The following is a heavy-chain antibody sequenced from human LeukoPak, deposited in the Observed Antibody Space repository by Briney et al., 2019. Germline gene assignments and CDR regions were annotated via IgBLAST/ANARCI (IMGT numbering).Heavy chain of an antibody. J-gene: IGHJ4*02. Sequence: GGSQRLSCAASGFTVSSNYMRCVRDAPGGGLEWVVVIYSGGSTYYADSVKGRFKISRDICKNTVYLQMKSMRAEDTAVYYCARSGVLRYFGIFWGQRTLVTVSS. CDR3: ARSGVLRYFGIF. D-gene: IGHD3-9*01. V-gene: IGHV3-66*01. CDR2: IYSGGST. CDR1: GFTVSSNY.